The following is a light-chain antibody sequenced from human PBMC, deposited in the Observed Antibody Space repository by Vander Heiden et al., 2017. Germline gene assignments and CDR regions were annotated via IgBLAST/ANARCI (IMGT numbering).Light chain of an antibody. J-gene: IGKJ2*01. CDR1: QSVSSSY. V-gene: IGKV3-20*01. Sequence: PGERATLSCRASQSVSSSYLAWYQQKPGQAPRLLIYGASSRATGIPDRFSGSGSGADFTLTISRLEPEDFAVYYCQQYGSSPYTFGQGTKLEIK. CDR2: GAS. CDR3: QQYGSSPYT.